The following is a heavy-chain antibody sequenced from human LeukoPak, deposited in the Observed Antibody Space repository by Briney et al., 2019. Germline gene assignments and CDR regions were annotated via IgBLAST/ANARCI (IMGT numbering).Heavy chain of an antibody. CDR1: PGSISSSSYY. Sequence: SETLSLTCTVSPGSISSSSYYWGWIRQPPGKGLEWIGTIFYSGSTYYNPSLKSRVTVSLDTSKNQFSLKLSSVTAADTAVYYCARVKTITGTTLWFDPWGQGTLVTVSS. V-gene: IGHV4-39*07. J-gene: IGHJ5*02. D-gene: IGHD1-7*01. CDR3: ARVKTITGTTLWFDP. CDR2: IFYSGST.